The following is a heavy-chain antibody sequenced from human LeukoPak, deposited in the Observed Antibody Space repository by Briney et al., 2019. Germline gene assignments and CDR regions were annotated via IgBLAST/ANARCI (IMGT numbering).Heavy chain of an antibody. CDR2: ISWNSAYI. V-gene: IGHV3-9*01. Sequence: GGSLRLSCAASGFTFDDYTLHWVRQGPGKGLEWVSSISWNSAYIYYADSVRGRFTISRDNAKNSLYLQTNSLRAEDTAFYYCVKYDKQLGTFDHWGQGTLVTVSS. CDR3: VKYDKQLGTFDH. D-gene: IGHD1-1*01. CDR1: GFTFDDYT. J-gene: IGHJ4*02.